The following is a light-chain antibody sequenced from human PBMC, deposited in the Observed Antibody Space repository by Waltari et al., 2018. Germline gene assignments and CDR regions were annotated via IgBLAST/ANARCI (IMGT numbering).Light chain of an antibody. Sequence: QSLVTQPPSASGTPGQRVTISCSGGTSTTGRNTVNWYQQLPGTAPKLLIYINDQRTSGVPDRFSGSKSGTSASLVISGLQSEDEADYHCAAWDDSLNTWVFGGGTKVTVL. CDR3: AAWDDSLNTWV. J-gene: IGLJ3*02. CDR2: IND. CDR1: TSTTGRNT. V-gene: IGLV1-44*01.